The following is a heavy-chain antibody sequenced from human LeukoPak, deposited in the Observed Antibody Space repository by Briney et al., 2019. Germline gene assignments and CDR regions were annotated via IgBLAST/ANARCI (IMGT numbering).Heavy chain of an antibody. D-gene: IGHD6-19*01. CDR1: GYTFTSYY. J-gene: IGHJ4*02. CDR3: ARDLRGIAVAGGYFDY. CDR2: INPSGGST. Sequence: ASVKVSCKASGYTFTSYYMHWVRQAPGQGLEWMGIINPSGGSTSYAQKFQGRVTMTRDTSTSTVYMELSSLGSEDTAVYYCARDLRGIAVAGGYFDYWGQGTLVTVSS. V-gene: IGHV1-46*01.